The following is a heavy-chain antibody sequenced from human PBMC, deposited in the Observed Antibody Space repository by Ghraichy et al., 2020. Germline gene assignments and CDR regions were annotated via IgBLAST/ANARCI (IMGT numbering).Heavy chain of an antibody. Sequence: SETLSLTCTVSGGSISSYYWSWIRQPAGKGLEWIGLMYRNGNTNYNPSLKSRVTMSLDTSKNHFSLNLNSVTAADTAVYYCARGPSGAWYFDLRGRGTLVTVSS. J-gene: IGHJ2*01. D-gene: IGHD3-10*01. CDR2: MYRNGNT. CDR3: ARGPSGAWYFDL. CDR1: GGSISSYY. V-gene: IGHV4-4*07.